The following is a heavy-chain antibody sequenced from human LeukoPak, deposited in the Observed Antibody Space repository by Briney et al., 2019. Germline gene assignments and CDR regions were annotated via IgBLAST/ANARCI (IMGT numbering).Heavy chain of an antibody. J-gene: IGHJ2*01. CDR1: GGSFSGYS. CDR2: IYHSGST. Sequence: SETLSLTCAVYGGSFSGYSWSWIRQPPGKGLEWIGYIYHSGSTYYNPSLKSRVTISVDRSKNQFSLKLSSVTAADTAVYYCARVPPDVDTALRYFDLWGRGTLVTVSS. CDR3: ARVPPDVDTALRYFDL. D-gene: IGHD5-18*01. V-gene: IGHV4-30-2*01.